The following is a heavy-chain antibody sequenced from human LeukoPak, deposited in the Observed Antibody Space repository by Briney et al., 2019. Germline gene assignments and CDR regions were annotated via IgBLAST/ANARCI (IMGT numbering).Heavy chain of an antibody. CDR1: GFTFSSSA. Sequence: SGGSLRLSCAASGFTFSSSAMPWVRQARGKGLEWVAVISYDGSNKYYADSVKGRFTISRDNSKNTLYLQMNSLRAEDTAVYSCASSFSVPDSEGAFDIWGQGTMVTVSS. V-gene: IGHV3-30*01. J-gene: IGHJ3*02. CDR2: ISYDGSNK. D-gene: IGHD2-21*02. CDR3: ASSFSVPDSEGAFDI.